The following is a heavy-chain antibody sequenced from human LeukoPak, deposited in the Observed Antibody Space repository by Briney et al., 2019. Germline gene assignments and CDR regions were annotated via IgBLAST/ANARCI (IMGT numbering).Heavy chain of an antibody. CDR2: IKTKGDGGTT. V-gene: IGHV3-15*01. D-gene: IGHD3-22*01. CDR3: TTGPLRISMIVIDY. CDR1: GFTFTNAW. Sequence: GGSLRLSCAASGFTFTNAWMSWVRQAPGKGLEWVGRIKTKGDGGTTDYAAPVKGRFTISRDDSKNTLYLQMNSLKTEDTAVYYCTTGPLRISMIVIDYWGQGTLLTVSS. J-gene: IGHJ4*02.